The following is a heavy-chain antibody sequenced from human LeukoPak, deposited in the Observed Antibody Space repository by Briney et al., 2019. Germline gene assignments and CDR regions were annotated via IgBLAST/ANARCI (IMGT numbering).Heavy chain of an antibody. CDR1: GFTVSSNY. J-gene: IGHJ6*04. CDR3: ASDLSGYDPYYFHGLDI. V-gene: IGHV3-53*01. D-gene: IGHD6-25*01. CDR2: INARGDAT. Sequence: GGSLRLSCAASGFTVSSNYMSWVRQTPGKGLEWVSSINARGDATYYAASVMGRFTISRDNSKNTMYLQMNNLRVVDTAVYYCASDLSGYDPYYFHGLDIWGKGTTVTVSS.